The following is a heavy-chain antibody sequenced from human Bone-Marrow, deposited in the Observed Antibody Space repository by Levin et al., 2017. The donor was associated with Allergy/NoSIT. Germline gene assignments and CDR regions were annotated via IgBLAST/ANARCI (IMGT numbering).Heavy chain of an antibody. V-gene: IGHV3-30*18. D-gene: IGHD2-15*01. Sequence: GGSLRLSCAASGFTFSSYGMHWVRQAPGKGLEWVAVISYDGSNKYYADSVKGRFTISRDNSKNTLYLQMNSLRAEDTAVYYCAKDLSYSYYFDYWGQGTLVTVSS. J-gene: IGHJ4*02. CDR1: GFTFSSYG. CDR3: AKDLSYSYYFDY. CDR2: ISYDGSNK.